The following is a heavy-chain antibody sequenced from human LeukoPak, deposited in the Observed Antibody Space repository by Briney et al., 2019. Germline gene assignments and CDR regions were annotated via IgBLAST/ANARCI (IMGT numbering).Heavy chain of an antibody. CDR3: AGASYQRIYYFDY. J-gene: IGHJ4*02. D-gene: IGHD2-2*01. CDR1: AGSISSYY. Sequence: SETLSLTCTVSAGSISSYYWNWIRQTPGKGLEWIGYIYYSGSTNYNPSLKSRVTISVDTSKNHFSLRLTSVTAADTAVYCCAGASYQRIYYFDYWGQGTLVTVSS. V-gene: IGHV4-59*01. CDR2: IYYSGST.